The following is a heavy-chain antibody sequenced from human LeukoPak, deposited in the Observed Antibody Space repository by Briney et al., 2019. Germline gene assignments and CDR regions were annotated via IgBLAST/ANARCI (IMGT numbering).Heavy chain of an antibody. CDR2: INHSGST. Sequence: PSETLALTCAVYGGSFSGYYWSWIRQPPGKGLEWIGEINHSGSTNYNPSLKSRVTISVDTSKNQFSLKLSSVTAADTAVYYCARHEGRYYDFLLWGQGTLVTVSS. J-gene: IGHJ4*02. CDR3: ARHEGRYYDFLL. CDR1: GGSFSGYY. D-gene: IGHD3-3*01. V-gene: IGHV4-34*01.